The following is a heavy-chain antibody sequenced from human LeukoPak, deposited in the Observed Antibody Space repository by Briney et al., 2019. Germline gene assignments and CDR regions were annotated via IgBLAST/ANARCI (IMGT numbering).Heavy chain of an antibody. CDR3: AEIRSWRGY. V-gene: IGHV4-59*12. J-gene: IGHJ4*02. CDR2: IYYSGST. D-gene: IGHD3-3*01. Sequence: PSETLSLTCAVSGASISSFYWTWIRQPPGKGLEWIGNIYYSGSTNYNPSLKSRVTLLLDTSKNQFSLKLTSVTAADTAVYYCAEIRSWRGYWGQGTLVTVSS. CDR1: GASISSFY.